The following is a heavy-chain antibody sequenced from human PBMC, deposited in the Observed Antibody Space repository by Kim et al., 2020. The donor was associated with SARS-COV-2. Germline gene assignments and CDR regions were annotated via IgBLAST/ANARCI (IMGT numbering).Heavy chain of an antibody. CDR3: ARAREYGQQLVSVSFDY. D-gene: IGHD6-13*01. J-gene: IGHJ4*02. CDR1: GGSISSGGYY. Sequence: SETLSLTCTVSGGSISSGGYYWSWIRQHPGKGLEWIGYIYYSGSTYYNPSLKSRVTISVDTSKNQFSLKLSSVTAADTAVYYCARAREYGQQLVSVSFDYWGRGTLVTVSS. CDR2: IYYSGST. V-gene: IGHV4-31*03.